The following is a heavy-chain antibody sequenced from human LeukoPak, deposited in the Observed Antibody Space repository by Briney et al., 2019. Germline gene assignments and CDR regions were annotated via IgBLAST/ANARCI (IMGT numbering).Heavy chain of an antibody. D-gene: IGHD2-2*01. CDR2: IIPIFGAA. J-gene: IGHJ4*02. Sequence: GASVKVSCKASGGTFSSSAISWVRQAPGQGLEWMGGIIPIFGAANYAQKFQGRVTITADESTSTAYMELSSLRSEDTAVYYCMYQLPYHYFDYWGQGTLVTVSS. CDR3: MYQLPYHYFDY. V-gene: IGHV1-69*13. CDR1: GGTFSSSA.